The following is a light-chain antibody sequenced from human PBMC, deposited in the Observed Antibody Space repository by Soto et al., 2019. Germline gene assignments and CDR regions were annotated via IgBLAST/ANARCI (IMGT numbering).Light chain of an antibody. J-gene: IGKJ1*01. CDR1: QSGGSD. V-gene: IGKV3-15*01. CDR2: GAS. CDR3: LHYSNWPRWT. Sequence: EMVLTQSPTTLSVSPGERVTLSCWASQSGGSDLAWYQQHPGQAPRLLIYGASNRATGIPTTFSGSGSGTEFTLTISSLQSEDFAVYYCLHYSNWPRWTFGQGTKVDI.